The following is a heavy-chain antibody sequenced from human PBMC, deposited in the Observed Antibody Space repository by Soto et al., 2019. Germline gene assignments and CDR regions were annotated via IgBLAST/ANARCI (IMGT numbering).Heavy chain of an antibody. J-gene: IGHJ6*03. V-gene: IGHV4-39*01. Sequence: SETLSLTCTVSGCSISSSSYYWGWIRQPPGKGLEWIGSIYYSGSTYYNPSLKSRVTISVDTSKNQFSLKLSSVTAADTAVYYCARQGDCSSTSCYLRENYYYYYYMDVWGKGTTVTVSS. CDR2: IYYSGST. D-gene: IGHD2-2*01. CDR3: ARQGDCSSTSCYLRENYYYYYYMDV. CDR1: GCSISSSSYY.